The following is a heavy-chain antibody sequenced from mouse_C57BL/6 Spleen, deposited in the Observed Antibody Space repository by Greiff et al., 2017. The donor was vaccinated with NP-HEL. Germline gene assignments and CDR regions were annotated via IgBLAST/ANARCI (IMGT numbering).Heavy chain of an antibody. Sequence: VQLKQSGAELVRPGASVKLSCTASGFNIKDDYMHWVKQRPEQGLEWIGWIDPENGDTEYASKFQGKATITADTSSNTAYLQLSSLTSEDTAVYYLTTAQGPWWGQGTLATGSA. V-gene: IGHV14-4*01. CDR1: GFNIKDDY. D-gene: IGHD3-2*02. CDR2: IDPENGDT. J-gene: IGHJ3*02. CDR3: TTAQGPW.